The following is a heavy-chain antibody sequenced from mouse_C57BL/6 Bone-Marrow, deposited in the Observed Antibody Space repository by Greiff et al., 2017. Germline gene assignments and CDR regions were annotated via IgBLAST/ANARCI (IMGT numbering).Heavy chain of an antibody. J-gene: IGHJ2*01. CDR3: AIITTVVNY. V-gene: IGHV2-9-1*01. CDR1: GFSLTSYA. CDR2: IWTGGGT. Sequence: QVQLQQSGPGLVAPSQSLSITCTVSGFSLTSYAISWVRQPPGKGLEWLGAIWTGGGTNYNSALKSRLSISKDNSKSQVFLKMNSLQTDDAARYYCAIITTVVNYWGQGTTLRVSS. D-gene: IGHD1-1*01.